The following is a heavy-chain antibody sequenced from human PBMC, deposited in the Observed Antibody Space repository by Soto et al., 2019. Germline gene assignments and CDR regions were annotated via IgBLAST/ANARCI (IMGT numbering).Heavy chain of an antibody. D-gene: IGHD6-13*01. V-gene: IGHV4-59*01. CDR2: VYYTGTT. CDR3: ARDLAAVPRAFDY. CDR1: GGSISSYF. Sequence: PSETLSLTCTVSGGSISSYFYIWVRQPPGKGLEWIGSVYYTGTTDYNPSLKSRVTISVDTSKTQFSLNLRSVTAAGTAVYYCARDLAAVPRAFDYWGRGTLVTAPQ. J-gene: IGHJ4*02.